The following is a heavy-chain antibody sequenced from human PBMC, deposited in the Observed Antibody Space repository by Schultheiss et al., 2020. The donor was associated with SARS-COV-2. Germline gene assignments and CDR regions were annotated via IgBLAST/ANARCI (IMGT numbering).Heavy chain of an antibody. CDR2: ISWDGGST. Sequence: GESLKISCSASGFTFSSYAMHWVRQATGKGLEWVSLISWDGGSTYYADSVKGRFTISRDNSKNTLYLQMNSLRAEDTAVYYCARDYAGYSSSWYVYYYYGMDVWGQGTTVTVSS. V-gene: IGHV3-NL1*01. CDR3: ARDYAGYSSSWYVYYYYGMDV. CDR1: GFTFSSYA. D-gene: IGHD6-13*01. J-gene: IGHJ6*02.